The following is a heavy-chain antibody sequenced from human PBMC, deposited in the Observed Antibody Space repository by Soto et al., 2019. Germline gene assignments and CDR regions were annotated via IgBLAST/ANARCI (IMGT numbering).Heavy chain of an antibody. Sequence: QVQLVQSGPEMKKPGTSVKVSCKASGYTFTSYGISWVRQAPGQGLEWMAWISGYNGNTNFAQKFQGRVTMTTDTSTSTAFMELRSLRSDDTAVYYCARDLYVAITGTKYPYGMDVWGQGTTVTVSS. J-gene: IGHJ6*02. D-gene: IGHD1-20*01. CDR3: ARDLYVAITGTKYPYGMDV. CDR1: GYTFTSYG. V-gene: IGHV1-18*01. CDR2: ISGYNGNT.